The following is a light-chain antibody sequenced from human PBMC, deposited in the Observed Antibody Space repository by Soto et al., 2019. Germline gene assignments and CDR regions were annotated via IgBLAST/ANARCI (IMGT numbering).Light chain of an antibody. CDR2: EVS. CDR1: SSDVGGYNY. V-gene: IGLV2-14*01. J-gene: IGLJ3*02. Sequence: QSALTQPASVSGSPGQSITISCTGTSSDVGGYNYVSWYQQHPGKAPKFMIYEVSNRPSGVSSRFSGSKSGNTASLTISGLQAEDEADYYCSSYTSSNTWVFGGGTKLTVL. CDR3: SSYTSSNTWV.